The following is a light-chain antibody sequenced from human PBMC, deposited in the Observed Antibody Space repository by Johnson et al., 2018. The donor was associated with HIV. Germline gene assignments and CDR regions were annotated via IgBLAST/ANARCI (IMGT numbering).Light chain of an antibody. Sequence: QPVLTQPPSVSAAPGQKVTISCSGSSSNIGNNYVSWYQQLPGTAPKLLIYDNNKRPSGIPDRFSGSKSGTSATLGITGLQTVDEADYYCGTWDSSLSVLYVFGTGTKVTVL. CDR2: DNN. CDR3: GTWDSSLSVLYV. V-gene: IGLV1-51*01. CDR1: SSNIGNNY. J-gene: IGLJ1*01.